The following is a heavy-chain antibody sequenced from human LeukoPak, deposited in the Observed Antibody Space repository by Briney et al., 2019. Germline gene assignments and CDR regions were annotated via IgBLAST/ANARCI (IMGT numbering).Heavy chain of an antibody. J-gene: IGHJ3*02. V-gene: IGHV3-21*04. CDR2: ISSSSSYI. Sequence: GGSLRLSCAASGFTFSSYSMNWVRQAPGKGLEWVSSISSSSSYIYYADSVKGRFTISRDNSKNTLYLQVNSLRAEDTAVYYCAKDPPGVVGAFDIWGQGTMVTVSS. D-gene: IGHD1-26*01. CDR3: AKDPPGVVGAFDI. CDR1: GFTFSSYS.